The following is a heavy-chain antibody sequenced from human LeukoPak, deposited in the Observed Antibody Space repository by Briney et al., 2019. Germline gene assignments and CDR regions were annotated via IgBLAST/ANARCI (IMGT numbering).Heavy chain of an antibody. CDR2: IWYDGSNK. J-gene: IGHJ4*02. D-gene: IGHD1-26*01. Sequence: PGGSLRLSCAASGFTFSSYGMHWVRQAPGKGLEWVAVIWYDGSNKYYADSVKGRFTISRDDSKNTLYLQMNSLRAEDTAVYYCAAETSGSYYWGQGTLVTVSS. CDR1: GFTFSSYG. V-gene: IGHV3-33*01. CDR3: AAETSGSYY.